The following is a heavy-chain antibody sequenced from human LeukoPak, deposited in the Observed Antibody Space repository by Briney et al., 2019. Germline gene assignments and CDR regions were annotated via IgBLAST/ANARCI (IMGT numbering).Heavy chain of an antibody. CDR3: AREWMFIGDLGYPLTL. V-gene: IGHV1-46*01. D-gene: IGHD2-21*02. CDR1: GHIFTTYF. CDR2: SNPSSDST. Sequence: ASVRVSCKAAGHIFTTYFIDRVRQAPGQGLEWMGVSNPSSDSTKYAQKFQGRITMARDTSTSTVFMELSSLRSEDTAMYYCAREWMFIGDLGYPLTLWGQGTMVTVSS. J-gene: IGHJ3*01.